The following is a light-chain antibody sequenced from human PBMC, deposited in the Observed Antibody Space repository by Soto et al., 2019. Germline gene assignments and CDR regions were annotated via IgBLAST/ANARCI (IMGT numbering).Light chain of an antibody. CDR1: QSISSY. CDR3: QQRRSWLT. V-gene: IGKV3-11*01. J-gene: IGKJ4*01. CDR2: DAS. Sequence: EIVLTQSPATLSLSPGERATLSCRASQSISSYLAWYQQKPGQAPRLLTYDASNRATGIPARFSGSGSGTDITLTISSLEPEDFAVYYCQQRRSWLTFGGGTNVEIK.